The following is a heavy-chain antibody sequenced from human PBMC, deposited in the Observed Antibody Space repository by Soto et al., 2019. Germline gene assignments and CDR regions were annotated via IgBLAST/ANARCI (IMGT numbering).Heavy chain of an antibody. CDR2: IYYSGST. CDR3: ATGYITIFGVVRPWFDP. J-gene: IGHJ5*02. V-gene: IGHV4-39*07. Sequence: SETLSLTCTVSGGSISSSSYYWGWIRQPPGKGLEWIGSIYYSGSTNYNPSLKSRVTISVDTSKNQFSLKLSSVTAADTAVYYCATGYITIFGVVRPWFDPWGQGTLVTVSS. D-gene: IGHD3-3*01. CDR1: GGSISSSSYY.